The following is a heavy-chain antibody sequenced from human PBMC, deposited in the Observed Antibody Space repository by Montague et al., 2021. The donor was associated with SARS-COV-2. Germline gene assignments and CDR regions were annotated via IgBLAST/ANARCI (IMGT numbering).Heavy chain of an antibody. Sequence: SETLSLTCTVSGGSISSYYWSWIRQPPGQGLEWIGYIYYGCSTXSXSSXXXRVTTSVYTSKNQFSLKLSSVTAADTAVYYCAGLGLQLLGGHYFDYWGQGTLVTVSS. CDR1: GGSISSYY. D-gene: IGHD5-24*01. CDR3: AGLGLQLLGGHYFDY. CDR2: IYYGCST. J-gene: IGHJ4*02. V-gene: IGHV4-59*08.